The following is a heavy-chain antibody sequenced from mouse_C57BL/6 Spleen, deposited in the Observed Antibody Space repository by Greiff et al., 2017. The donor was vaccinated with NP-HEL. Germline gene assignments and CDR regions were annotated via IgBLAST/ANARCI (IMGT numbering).Heavy chain of an antibody. Sequence: EVHLVESGGGLVKPGGSLKLSCAASGFTFSDYGMHWVRRAPEKGLEWVAYISSGSSTIYYADTVKGRFTISRDNAKNTLFLQMTSLRSEDTAMYYCARRATVVAPAMDYWGQGTSVTVSS. V-gene: IGHV5-17*01. CDR1: GFTFSDYG. CDR3: ARRATVVAPAMDY. D-gene: IGHD1-1*01. CDR2: ISSGSSTI. J-gene: IGHJ4*01.